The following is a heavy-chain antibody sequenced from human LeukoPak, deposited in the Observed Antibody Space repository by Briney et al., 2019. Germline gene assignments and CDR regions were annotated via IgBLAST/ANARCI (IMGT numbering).Heavy chain of an antibody. J-gene: IGHJ5*02. CDR1: GYTFTGYY. CDR3: ARGFVDIVATGVPALDH. CDR2: INPNSGGT. D-gene: IGHD5-12*01. V-gene: IGHV1-2*02. Sequence: ASVKVSCKASGYTFTGYYMHWVRQAPAQGLEWMRWINPNSGGTNYAQKFQGRVTMTRDTSISTAYMELSRLRSDDTAVYYCARGFVDIVATGVPALDHWGQGTLVTVSS.